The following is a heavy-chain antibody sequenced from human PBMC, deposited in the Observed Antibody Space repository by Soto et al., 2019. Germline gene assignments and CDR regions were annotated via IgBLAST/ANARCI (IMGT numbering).Heavy chain of an antibody. Sequence: QVQLVQSGAEVKKPGSSVKVSCKASGGTFSNYPISWVRQAPGQGLEWMGGIIPIFGTVNYAQKFQGRATITADESTSTAYMELSSLRSEDTAVYYCARGNHRWIQLWYFDLWGRGTLVTVSS. V-gene: IGHV1-69*12. J-gene: IGHJ2*01. CDR2: IIPIFGTV. CDR1: GGTFSNYP. CDR3: ARGNHRWIQLWYFDL. D-gene: IGHD5-18*01.